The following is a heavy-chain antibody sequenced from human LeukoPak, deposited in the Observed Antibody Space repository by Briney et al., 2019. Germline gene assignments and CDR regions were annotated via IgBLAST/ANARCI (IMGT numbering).Heavy chain of an antibody. CDR3: ARDWDWTYYYDSTRAFDI. V-gene: IGHV4-4*07. D-gene: IGHD3-22*01. J-gene: IGHJ3*02. CDR2: IYTIVST. CDR1: GGSTSIYY. Sequence: PETLSLTCTVSGGSTSIYYWSWVRQPAGEGLGWMGRIYTIVSTNYNPSPKRRVTMSVATSKNQFSLKLSSVTAADTAVYYCARDWDWTYYYDSTRAFDIWGQGTMVTVSS.